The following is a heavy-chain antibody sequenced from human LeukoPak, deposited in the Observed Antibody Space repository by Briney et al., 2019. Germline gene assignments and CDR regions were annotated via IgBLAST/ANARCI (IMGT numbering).Heavy chain of an antibody. V-gene: IGHV4-34*01. Sequence: SETLSLTCAVYGGSFSGYYWSWMRQPPGKGLECIGEINHSGCTNYNPSLKSRVTRSVDTSKNQSSLKLSSVTAADKAVYYCASSTEPAYCGGEYYSADYWGQGTLVTVSS. CDR2: INHSGCT. CDR3: ASSTEPAYCGGEYYSADY. J-gene: IGHJ4*02. D-gene: IGHD2-21*01. CDR1: GGSFSGYY.